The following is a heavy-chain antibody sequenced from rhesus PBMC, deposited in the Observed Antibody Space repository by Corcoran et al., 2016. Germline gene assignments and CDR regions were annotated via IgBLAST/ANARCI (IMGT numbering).Heavy chain of an antibody. Sequence: QVQLQESGPGVVKPSETLSLTCAVSGGTISRGYYYWSWSCHPPGKGVEWIGYIYGSSTSTNYNPSLKSRVTISKDTSKNQFSLKLSSVTAADTAVYYCARNKMGGSWTLVFDYWGQGVLVTVSS. CDR3: ARNKMGGSWTLVFDY. D-gene: IGHD6-25*01. CDR1: GGTISRGYYY. CDR2: IYGSSTST. J-gene: IGHJ4*01. V-gene: IGHV4S17*01.